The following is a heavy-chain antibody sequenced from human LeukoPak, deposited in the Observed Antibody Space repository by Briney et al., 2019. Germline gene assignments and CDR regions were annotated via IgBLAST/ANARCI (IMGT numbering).Heavy chain of an antibody. Sequence: AASVKVSCKASGYTFTSYGISWVRQAPGQGLERMGWISAYNGNTNYAQKLQGRVTMTTDTSTSTAYMELRSLRSDDTAVYYCARGKAISSGWSYYYYYYGMDVWGQGTTVTVSS. D-gene: IGHD6-19*01. J-gene: IGHJ6*02. CDR1: GYTFTSYG. CDR2: ISAYNGNT. V-gene: IGHV1-18*01. CDR3: ARGKAISSGWSYYYYYYGMDV.